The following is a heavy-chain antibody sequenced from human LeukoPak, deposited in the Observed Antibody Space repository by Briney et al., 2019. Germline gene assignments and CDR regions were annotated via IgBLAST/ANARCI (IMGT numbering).Heavy chain of an antibody. CDR3: ARETTDCGGDCYDY. J-gene: IGHJ4*02. D-gene: IGHD2-21*01. CDR2: ISTDGTMA. CDR1: GFTFNNYE. V-gene: IGHV3-48*03. Sequence: GGSLRLSCAASGFTFNNYEMNWVRQAPGKGLEWISYISTDGTMAYYAGSVKGRFTISRDNAKNSLYLQMNSLRADDTAVYYCARETTDCGGDCYDYWGQGTLATVSS.